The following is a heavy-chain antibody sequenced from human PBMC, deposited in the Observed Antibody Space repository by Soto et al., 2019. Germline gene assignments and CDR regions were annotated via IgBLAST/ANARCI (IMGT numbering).Heavy chain of an antibody. Sequence: QVQLQESGPGLVKHSQTLSLTCTVSGGSISSGGYYWSWIRQHPGEGLEWIGYIYYTGSTSYSPSLKSRVTISVDTSKNQFSLKLSSVTAADTAVYYWARVVSSRGYYYMDVWGKGTTVTVSS. J-gene: IGHJ6*03. CDR2: IYYTGST. V-gene: IGHV4-31*03. CDR1: GGSISSGGYY. CDR3: ARVVSSRGYYYMDV. D-gene: IGHD6-6*01.